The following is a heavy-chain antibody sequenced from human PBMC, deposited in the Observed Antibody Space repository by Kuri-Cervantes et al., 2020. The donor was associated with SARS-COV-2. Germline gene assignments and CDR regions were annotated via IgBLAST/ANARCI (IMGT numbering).Heavy chain of an antibody. J-gene: IGHJ6*02. CDR3: ARKDSGSYPNNYYGMDV. D-gene: IGHD1-26*01. Sequence: ASVKVSCKASGYTFTSYGISWVRQAPGQGLEWMGWISAYNGNTNYAQKLQGRVTMTTDTSTSTAYMELRSLRSDDTAVSYCARKDSGSYPNNYYGMDVWGQGTTVTVSS. CDR1: GYTFTSYG. V-gene: IGHV1-18*01. CDR2: ISAYNGNT.